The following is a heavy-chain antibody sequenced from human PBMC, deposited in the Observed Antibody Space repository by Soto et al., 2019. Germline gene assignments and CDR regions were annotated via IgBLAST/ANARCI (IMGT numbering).Heavy chain of an antibody. Sequence: GGSLRLSCASSGVTVNSHYMSWVRQCPGKGLEWVSVIYKGGGTFYADSVKGRFTISRDNSKNTVFLQMNSLRAEDTAVYYCASTRDSGTSYYFDYWGQGTLVTVSS. J-gene: IGHJ4*02. V-gene: IGHV3-53*01. D-gene: IGHD1-26*01. CDR2: IYKGGGT. CDR3: ASTRDSGTSYYFDY. CDR1: GVTVNSHY.